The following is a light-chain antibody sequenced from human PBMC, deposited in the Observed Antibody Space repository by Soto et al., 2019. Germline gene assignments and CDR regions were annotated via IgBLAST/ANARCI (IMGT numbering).Light chain of an antibody. CDR2: DVS. CDR1: ESVTNY. J-gene: IGKJ1*01. V-gene: IGKV3-11*01. CDR3: QQRRDWPWT. Sequence: EIVLTQSPATLSLSPGERGTLSCRASESVTNYLAWYQQKPGHAPRLLVYDVSNRATGIPARFSGGGSGTDFTLTISNLELEDFAVYYCQQRRDWPWTLGHGPKVDTK.